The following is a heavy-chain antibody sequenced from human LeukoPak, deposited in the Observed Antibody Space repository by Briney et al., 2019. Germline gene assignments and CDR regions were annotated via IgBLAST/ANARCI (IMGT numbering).Heavy chain of an antibody. J-gene: IGHJ3*02. CDR1: GFTFSSFA. Sequence: GGSLRLSCAASGFTFSSFALSWVRQAPGKGLEWVSGVSYTRVAPYYADSVKGRFTISRDDSQNILYLQMNGLGAEDTAVYFCAKAFREFGTSSSYSSFDTWGQGTMVTVSS. D-gene: IGHD5-18*01. CDR2: VSYTRVAP. CDR3: AKAFREFGTSSSYSSFDT. V-gene: IGHV3-23*01.